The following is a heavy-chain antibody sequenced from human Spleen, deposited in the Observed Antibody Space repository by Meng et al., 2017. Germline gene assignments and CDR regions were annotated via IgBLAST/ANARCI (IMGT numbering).Heavy chain of an antibody. CDR3: ARGPTTMAHDFDY. V-gene: IGHV4-31*03. J-gene: IGHJ4*02. CDR1: GGSISSGGYY. CDR2: IYYSGST. Sequence: SETLSLTCTVSGGSISSGGYYWSWIRQHPGKGLEWIGYIYYSGSTNYNPSLESRATISVDTSQNNLSLELSSVTAADSAVYYCARGPTTMAHDFDYWGQGTLVTVSS. D-gene: IGHD4-11*01.